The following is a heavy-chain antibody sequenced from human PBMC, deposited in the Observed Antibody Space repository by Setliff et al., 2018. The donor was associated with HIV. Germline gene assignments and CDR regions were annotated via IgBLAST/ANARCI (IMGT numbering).Heavy chain of an antibody. CDR3: ARDRVELFWDGELKYMDV. Sequence: TGGSLRLSCAASGFSFSRYGIHWVRQAPGEGLEWVAVIWDDGSNKYYADSVKGRFTIFRDNSKNTLYLQMNSLRAEDTAVYYCARDRVELFWDGELKYMDVWGKGTTVTVSS. J-gene: IGHJ6*03. CDR1: GFSFSRYG. CDR2: IWDDGSNK. D-gene: IGHD3-10*01. V-gene: IGHV3-33*01.